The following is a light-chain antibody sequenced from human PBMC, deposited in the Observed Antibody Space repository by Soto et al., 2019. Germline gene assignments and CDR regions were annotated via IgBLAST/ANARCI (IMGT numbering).Light chain of an antibody. CDR2: GAS. CDR3: QQYNNWPPKT. J-gene: IGKJ1*01. Sequence: EIVMTQSPATLSVSPGERATLSCRASQSVSSNLAWYQQKPGQAPRLLIYGASNRATGIPARCSGSGSGTEFTLTISSLQSEDFAVYYCQQYNNWPPKTFGQGTKVEIK. CDR1: QSVSSN. V-gene: IGKV3-15*01.